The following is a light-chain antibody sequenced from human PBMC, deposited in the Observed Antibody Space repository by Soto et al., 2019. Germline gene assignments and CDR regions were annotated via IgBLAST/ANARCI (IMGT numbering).Light chain of an antibody. V-gene: IGLV2-8*01. CDR2: EVS. CDR3: SSYAGGNNFVL. CDR1: SSDVGGYNY. Sequence: QSALTQPPSASGSPGQSVTISCTGTSSDVGGYNYVSWYQQHPGKAPKLMIYEVSKWPSGVPDRFSGSKSGNTASLTVSGLQADDEADYYCSSYAGGNNFVLFGGGTKVTVL. J-gene: IGLJ2*01.